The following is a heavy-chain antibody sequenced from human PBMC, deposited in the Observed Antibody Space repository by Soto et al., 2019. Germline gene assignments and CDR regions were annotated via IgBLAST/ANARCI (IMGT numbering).Heavy chain of an antibody. Sequence: PGGSLRLSCAASGFVVSSSYIMWVRQAPGKGLECISVTYTDGSTHYADSVKGRFTIYRDDSRNTLYPQMNSLRAEDTALYYCARYPPITSHCSMHVRGPATTGTVSS. J-gene: IGHJ6*02. CDR1: GFVVSSSY. CDR2: TYTDGST. CDR3: ARYPPITSHCSMHV. V-gene: IGHV3-53*01. D-gene: IGHD2-21*02.